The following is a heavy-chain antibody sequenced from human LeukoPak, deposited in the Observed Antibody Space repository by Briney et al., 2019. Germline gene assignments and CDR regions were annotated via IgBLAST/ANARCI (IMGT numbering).Heavy chain of an antibody. CDR3: AKAGLGYYGSGSRHDY. V-gene: IGHV3-23*01. CDR1: GFTFSSYA. Sequence: GGSLRLSCAASGFTFSSYAMSWVRQAPGKGLEWASAISDSGGSTYYADSVKGRFTISRDNSKNTLYLQMNSLRAEDTAVYYCAKAGLGYYGSGSRHDYWGQGTLVTVSS. CDR2: ISDSGGST. J-gene: IGHJ4*02. D-gene: IGHD3-10*01.